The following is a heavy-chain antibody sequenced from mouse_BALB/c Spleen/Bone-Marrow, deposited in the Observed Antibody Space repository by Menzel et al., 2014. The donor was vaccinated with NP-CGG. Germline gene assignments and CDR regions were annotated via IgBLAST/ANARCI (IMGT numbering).Heavy chain of an antibody. J-gene: IGHJ3*01. Sequence: VQLQQSGAELVNPGASVKLSCTASGFNIKDTYMHWVKQRPEQGLEWIGRIDPANVNTKYDPNFQGKATITADTSSNAASVQLSSLPSEVPAVYYSAREGHCYGYWFACWGQGTLVAISA. CDR3: AREGHCYGYWFAC. V-gene: IGHV14-3*02. D-gene: IGHD1-2*01. CDR2: IDPANVNT. CDR1: GFNIKDTY.